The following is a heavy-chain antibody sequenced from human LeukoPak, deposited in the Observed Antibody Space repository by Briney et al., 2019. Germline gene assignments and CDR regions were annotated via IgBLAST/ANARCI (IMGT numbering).Heavy chain of an antibody. CDR1: GGSINSYY. CDR2: IYHGGST. J-gene: IGHJ6*02. CDR3: ARSSRGTSDYYGMDV. Sequence: PSETLSLTCTVSGGSINSYYWSWIRQPPGKGLEWVGYIYHGGSTDYNPSLKSRVTISVDTSQNHFSLKLSSVTAADTAVYYCARSSRGTSDYYGMDVWGQGTTVTVSS. D-gene: IGHD1-1*01. V-gene: IGHV4-59*01.